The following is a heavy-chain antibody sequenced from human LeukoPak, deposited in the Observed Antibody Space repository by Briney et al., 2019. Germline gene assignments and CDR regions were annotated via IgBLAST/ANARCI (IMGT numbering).Heavy chain of an antibody. D-gene: IGHD1-26*01. CDR1: GFIFSTYS. J-gene: IGHJ4*02. CDR3: ARESGSYDY. CDR2: ISTSSSYI. V-gene: IGHV3-21*01. Sequence: GVSLRLSCAASGFIFSTYSMNWVRQAPGKGLEWVSSISTSSSYIYYADSVKGRFTISRDNAKDSLYLQMNSLRAEDTAVYYCARESGSYDYWGQGTLVTVSS.